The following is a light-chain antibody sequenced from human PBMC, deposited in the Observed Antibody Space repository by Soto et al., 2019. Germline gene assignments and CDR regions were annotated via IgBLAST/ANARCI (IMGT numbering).Light chain of an antibody. J-gene: IGKJ2*01. V-gene: IGKV3-20*01. CDR1: QSVSSK. Sequence: EIMLTQSPGTLSLSLGERATLSCRASQSVSSKLAWYQQKPGQAPRVLIYGASSRATGIPDRFGGSGSGTDFTLTISRLEPEDFAVYYCQQYGGSPRTFGQGTKLEI. CDR3: QQYGGSPRT. CDR2: GAS.